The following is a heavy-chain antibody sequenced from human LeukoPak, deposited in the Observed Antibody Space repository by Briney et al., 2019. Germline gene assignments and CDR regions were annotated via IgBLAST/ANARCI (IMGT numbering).Heavy chain of an antibody. Sequence: GESLRISCKGSGYSFSNYWISWVRLMPGKGPEWMGTIDPSDSYTNYSPSFQGHVTISADKSISTVYLQWSSLKASDTAMYYCARRAEAVAGTRWFDPWGQGTLVTVTS. CDR2: IDPSDSYT. V-gene: IGHV5-10-1*01. D-gene: IGHD6-19*01. J-gene: IGHJ5*02. CDR1: GYSFSNYW. CDR3: ARRAEAVAGTRWFDP.